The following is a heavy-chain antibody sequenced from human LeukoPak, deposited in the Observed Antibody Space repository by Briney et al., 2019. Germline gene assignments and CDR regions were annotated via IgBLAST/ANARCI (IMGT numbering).Heavy chain of an antibody. J-gene: IGHJ4*02. CDR3: AAPHSSSLTVDY. V-gene: IGHV3-23*01. D-gene: IGHD6-13*01. CDR2: ISGSGGST. CDR1: GFTFSSYA. Sequence: GGSLRLSCAASGFTFSSYAMSWVRQAPGKGLEWVSAISGSGGSTYYADSVKGRFTISRGNSKNTLYLQMNSLRADDTAVYYCAAPHSSSLTVDYWGQGTLVTVSS.